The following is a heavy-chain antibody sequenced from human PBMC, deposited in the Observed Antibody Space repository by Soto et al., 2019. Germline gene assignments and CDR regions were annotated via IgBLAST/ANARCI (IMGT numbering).Heavy chain of an antibody. CDR1: GGTFSSYA. D-gene: IGHD1-1*01. J-gene: IGHJ3*02. V-gene: IGHV1-69*13. CDR3: ASLVPPHSAIFRVGTTGTNSRSDKNAFDI. Sequence: SVKVSCKASGGTFSSYAISWVRQAPGQGLEWMGGIIPIFGTANYAQKFQGRVTITADESTSTAYMELSSLRSEDTAVYYCASLVPPHSAIFRVGTTGTNSRSDKNAFDIWGQGTMVTV. CDR2: IIPIFGTA.